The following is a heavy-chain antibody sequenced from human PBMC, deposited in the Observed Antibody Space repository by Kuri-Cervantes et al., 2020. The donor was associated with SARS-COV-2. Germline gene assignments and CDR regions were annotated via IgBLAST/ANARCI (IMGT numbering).Heavy chain of an antibody. V-gene: IGHV3-21*01. CDR1: GFTFSSYS. J-gene: IGHJ4*02. Sequence: GGSLRLSCAASGFTFSSYSMNWVRQAPGKGLEWVSSISSSSSYIYYADSVKGRFTISRDNAKNSLYLQMNSLRAEDTAVYYCARSRPQDSRLYYYDGSGYYYYFDYWGQGTLVTVSS. CDR2: ISSSSSYI. CDR3: ARSRPQDSRLYYYDGSGYYYYFDY. D-gene: IGHD3-22*01.